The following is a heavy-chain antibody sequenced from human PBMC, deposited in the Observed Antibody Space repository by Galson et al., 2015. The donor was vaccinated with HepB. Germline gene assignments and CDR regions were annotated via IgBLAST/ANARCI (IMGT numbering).Heavy chain of an antibody. CDR2: ISSSGSTI. D-gene: IGHD2-2*01. CDR3: ARDFDGGGPAARNYFDY. CDR1: GFTFSAYY. Sequence: SCEASGFTFSAYYMSWIRQAPGKGLEWVSYISSSGSTIYYADSVKGRFTISRDNAKNSLDLQMNSLRAEDTAVYYCARDFDGGGPAARNYFDYWGQGTLVTVSS. V-gene: IGHV3-11*01. J-gene: IGHJ4*02.